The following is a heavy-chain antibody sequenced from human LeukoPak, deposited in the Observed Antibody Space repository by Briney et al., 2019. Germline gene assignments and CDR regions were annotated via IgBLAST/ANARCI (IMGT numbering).Heavy chain of an antibody. CDR2: ISFSSSYI. J-gene: IGHJ3*02. Sequence: GGSLRLSCAASGFTFSTYDMNWVRQAPGKGLEWVSSISFSSSYIYYADSLRGRFTVSRDNAKNSLYLQMDSLRAEDTAVYYCARDGNSGYDPDAFDIWGQGTMVTVSS. V-gene: IGHV3-21*01. CDR3: ARDGNSGYDPDAFDI. CDR1: GFTFSTYD. D-gene: IGHD5-12*01.